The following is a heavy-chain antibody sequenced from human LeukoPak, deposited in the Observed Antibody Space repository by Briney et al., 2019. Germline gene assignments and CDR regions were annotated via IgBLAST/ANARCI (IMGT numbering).Heavy chain of an antibody. J-gene: IGHJ6*02. V-gene: IGHV3-9*01. Sequence: GGSLRLSCAASGFTFDDYAMHWVRQAPGKGPEWVSGISWNSGSIGYADSVKGRFTISRDNAKNSLYLQMNSLRAEDTAVYYRATYSGNNYVGYGMDVWGQGTTVTVSS. CDR3: ATYSGNNYVGYGMDV. CDR2: ISWNSGSI. CDR1: GFTFDDYA. D-gene: IGHD1-26*01.